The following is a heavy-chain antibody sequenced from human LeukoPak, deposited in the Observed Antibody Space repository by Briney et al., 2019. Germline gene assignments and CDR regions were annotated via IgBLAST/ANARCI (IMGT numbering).Heavy chain of an antibody. Sequence: GGSLRLSCASTGFTFSYYWMHGGRQAPEGGQVWVSRFNSDGSSTNYADSVKGRFTFSRDNAKNTLSLQMNSLRAEDTAVYYCERTGSGGALGSFDIWGQGTMVAVSS. J-gene: IGHJ3*02. CDR2: FNSDGSST. CDR3: ERTGSGGALGSFDI. CDR1: GFTFSYYW. V-gene: IGHV3-74*01. D-gene: IGHD2-15*01.